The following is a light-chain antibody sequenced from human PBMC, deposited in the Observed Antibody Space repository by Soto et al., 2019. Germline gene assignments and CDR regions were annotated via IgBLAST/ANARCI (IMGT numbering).Light chain of an antibody. CDR1: QGIRND. CDR3: LQDYNYPWT. CDR2: AAS. Sequence: AIQMTQSPSSLSASVGDRVTITCRASQGIRNDLGWYQQKPGKAPKLLIYAASSLQSAVPSSVSGSGSGTDFTLTISSLQPEDFATYYCLQDYNYPWTFGQGTKVEIK. V-gene: IGKV1-6*01. J-gene: IGKJ1*01.